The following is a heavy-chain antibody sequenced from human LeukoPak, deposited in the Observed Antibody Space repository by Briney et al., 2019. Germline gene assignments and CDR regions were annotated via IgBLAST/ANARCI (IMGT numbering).Heavy chain of an antibody. V-gene: IGHV4-34*01. J-gene: IGHJ5*02. Sequence: SETLSLTSAVYGGSFSGYYWSWIRQPPGKGLEWIGEINHSGSTNYNPSLKSRVTISVDTSKNQFSLKLNSVTAADTAVHYCARGQWEIRFDPWGQGTLVTVSS. D-gene: IGHD1-26*01. CDR2: INHSGST. CDR1: GGSFSGYY. CDR3: ARGQWEIRFDP.